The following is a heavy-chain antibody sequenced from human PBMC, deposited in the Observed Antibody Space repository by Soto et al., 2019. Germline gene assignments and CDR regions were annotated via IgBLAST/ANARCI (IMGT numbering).Heavy chain of an antibody. J-gene: IGHJ3*02. CDR3: AKDGGNPLYAFDI. D-gene: IGHD3-16*01. Sequence: GGSLRLSCAASGFTFSSYAMSWVRQAPGKGLEWVSAISGSGGSTYYADSVKGRFTISRDNSKNTLYLQMNSLRAEYTAVYYCAKDGGNPLYAFDIWGQGTMVTVSS. V-gene: IGHV3-23*01. CDR1: GFTFSSYA. CDR2: ISGSGGST.